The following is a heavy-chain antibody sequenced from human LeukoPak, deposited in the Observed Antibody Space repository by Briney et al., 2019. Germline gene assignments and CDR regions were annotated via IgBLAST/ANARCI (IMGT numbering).Heavy chain of an antibody. CDR2: IWYDGSNK. J-gene: IGHJ4*02. Sequence: PGRSLRLSCAASGFTFSSYGMHWVRQAPGKGLEWVAVIWYDGSNKYYADSVKGRFTISRDNSKNTLYLQMNSLRAEDTAVYYCARIGYCSGGSCYWVYFDYWGQGTLVTVSS. CDR1: GFTFSSYG. D-gene: IGHD2-15*01. CDR3: ARIGYCSGGSCYWVYFDY. V-gene: IGHV3-33*01.